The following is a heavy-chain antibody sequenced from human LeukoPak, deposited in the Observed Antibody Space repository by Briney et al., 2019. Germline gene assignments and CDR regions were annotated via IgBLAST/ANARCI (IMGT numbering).Heavy chain of an antibody. J-gene: IGHJ5*02. Sequence: SETLSLTCTVSDGSISSYYWSWIRQPPGKGLEWIGYVYHSGSTNYNPSLKSRVTMSEDTSMSQFFLNLNSVTAADPAVYYCVRGGVNWFDLWGQGTLVTVSS. CDR1: DGSISSYY. V-gene: IGHV4-59*01. CDR2: VYHSGST. CDR3: VRGGVNWFDL.